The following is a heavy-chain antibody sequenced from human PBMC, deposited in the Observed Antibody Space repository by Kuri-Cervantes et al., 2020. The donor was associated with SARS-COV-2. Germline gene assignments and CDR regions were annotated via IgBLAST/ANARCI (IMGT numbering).Heavy chain of an antibody. V-gene: IGHV4-59*08. CDR2: IYYSGST. Sequence: ESLKISCTVSGGSISSYYWSWIRQPPGKGLEWTGYIYYSGSTNYNPSLKSRVTISVDTSKNQFSLKLSSVTAADTAVYYCARQRGGFLEWLLYYDYWGQGTLVTVSS. CDR1: GGSISSYY. CDR3: ARQRGGFLEWLLYYDY. D-gene: IGHD3-3*01. J-gene: IGHJ4*02.